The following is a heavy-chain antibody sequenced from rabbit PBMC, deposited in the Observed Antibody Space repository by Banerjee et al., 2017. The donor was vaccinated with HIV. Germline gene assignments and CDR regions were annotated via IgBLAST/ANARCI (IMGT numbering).Heavy chain of an antibody. D-gene: IGHD4-2*01. V-gene: IGHV1S45*01. CDR2: IYTSSGST. Sequence: QEQLEESGGGLVQPEGSLTLTCTASGFSFSSYYYVYWVRQAPGKGLELIAYIYTSSGSTWYASWVNGRFTISKTSSTTVTLQMTSLTAADTATYFCASGVYVGSGFTLWGPGTLVTVS. CDR1: GFSFSSYYY. CDR3: ASGVYVGSGFTL. J-gene: IGHJ6*01.